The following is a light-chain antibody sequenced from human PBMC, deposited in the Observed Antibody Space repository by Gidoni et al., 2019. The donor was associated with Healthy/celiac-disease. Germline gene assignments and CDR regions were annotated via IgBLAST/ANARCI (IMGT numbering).Light chain of an antibody. CDR1: QSVSSSY. CDR3: QQYGSSPRT. CDR2: GAS. Sequence: EIVLTQSPGTLSLSPGERATLSCRPSQSVSSSYLAWYQQKPGQAPRLLLYGASSRATGIPDRFSGSGSGTDFTLTISRLEPEDFAVYYCQQYGSSPRTFGQGTKVEIK. J-gene: IGKJ1*01. V-gene: IGKV3-20*01.